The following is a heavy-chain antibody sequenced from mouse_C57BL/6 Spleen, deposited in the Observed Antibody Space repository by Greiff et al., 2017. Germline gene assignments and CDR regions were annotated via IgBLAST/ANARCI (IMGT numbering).Heavy chain of an antibody. Sequence: QVQLKQSGAELVKPGASVKLSCKASGYTFTSYWMHWVKQRPGQGLEWIGMIHPNSGSTNYNEKFKSKATLTVDKSSSTAYMQLSSLTSEDSAVYYCASPPYAMDYWGQGTSVTVSS. CDR2: IHPNSGST. CDR1: GYTFTSYW. CDR3: ASPPYAMDY. V-gene: IGHV1-64*01. J-gene: IGHJ4*01.